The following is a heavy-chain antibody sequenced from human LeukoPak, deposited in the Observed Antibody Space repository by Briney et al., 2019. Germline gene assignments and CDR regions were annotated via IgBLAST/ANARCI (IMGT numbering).Heavy chain of an antibody. Sequence: SETLSLTFTVSGGSIGSNYLTGIRQPPGKGPEYIGYIYYTGATNYNPSLKSRVTISVDTSKNQFSLKMTSVTAADTAVYFCAKYGNSGWVIDNWGQGTLVTVSS. V-gene: IGHV4-59*08. CDR2: IYYTGAT. D-gene: IGHD6-19*01. J-gene: IGHJ4*02. CDR3: AKYGNSGWVIDN. CDR1: GGSIGSNY.